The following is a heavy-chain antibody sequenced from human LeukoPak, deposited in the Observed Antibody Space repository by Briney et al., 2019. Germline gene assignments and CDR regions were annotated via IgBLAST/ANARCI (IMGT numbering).Heavy chain of an antibody. V-gene: IGHV3-64*01. D-gene: IGHD6-19*01. CDR1: GXTFSSYT. CDR2: ISGNGGST. J-gene: IGHJ4*02. CDR3: ARYSSAYDSFDS. Sequence: PGGSLRLSCAASGXTFSSYTMHWVRQAPGKGLEYVSAISGNGGSTYYANSVKGRFTISRGNSKNTLYLQMGSLRAEDMAVYYCARYSSAYDSFDSWGQGTLVTVSS.